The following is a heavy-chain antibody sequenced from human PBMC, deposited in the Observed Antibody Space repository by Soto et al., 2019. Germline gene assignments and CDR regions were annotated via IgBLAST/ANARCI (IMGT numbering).Heavy chain of an antibody. CDR1: GGSISSSSYY. CDR3: ARLSRYSNSWEGYFDY. CDR2: IYYSGST. Sequence: SETLSLTCTVSGGSISSSSYYWGWIRQPPGKGLEWIGSIYYSGSTYYNPSLKSRVTISVDTSKNQFSLKLSSVTAADTAVYYCARLSRYSNSWEGYFDYWGQGILVT. V-gene: IGHV4-39*01. D-gene: IGHD6-13*01. J-gene: IGHJ4*02.